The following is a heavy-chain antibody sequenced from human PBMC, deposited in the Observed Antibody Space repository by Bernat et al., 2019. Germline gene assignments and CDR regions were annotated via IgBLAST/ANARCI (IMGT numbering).Heavy chain of an antibody. CDR1: GFTFSIYG. V-gene: IGHV3-33*01. CDR3: ARGRTGGRQQMDY. CDR2: IWYDGSNK. D-gene: IGHD7-27*01. Sequence: QVQLVESGGGVVQPGRSLRLSCAASGFTFSIYGMHWVRQAPGKGLEWVAVIWYDGSNKYYAASVKGRFTISRDSSKSTRYLQMNSLRAEDTAVYYCARGRTGGRQQMDYWGQGTLVTVSS. J-gene: IGHJ4*02.